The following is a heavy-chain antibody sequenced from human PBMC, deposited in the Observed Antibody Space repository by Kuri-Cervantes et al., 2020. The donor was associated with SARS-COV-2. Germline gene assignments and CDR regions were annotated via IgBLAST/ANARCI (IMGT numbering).Heavy chain of an antibody. CDR2: ISAYNGST. CDR1: GYTFTSYG. Sequence: ASVKVSCKTSGYTFTSYGISWVRQAPGQGLEWMGWISAYNGSTNYAQKLQGRVTMTTDTSTSTAYMELRSLRSDDTAVYYCARGHSALKRELLPFDYWGQGTLVTVSS. CDR3: ARGHSALKRELLPFDY. J-gene: IGHJ4*02. V-gene: IGHV1-18*01. D-gene: IGHD1-26*01.